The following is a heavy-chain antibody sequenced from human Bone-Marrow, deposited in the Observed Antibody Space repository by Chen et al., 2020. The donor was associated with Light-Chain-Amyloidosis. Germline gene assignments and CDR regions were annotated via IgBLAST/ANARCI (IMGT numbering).Heavy chain of an antibody. J-gene: IGHJ6*02. D-gene: IGHD3-10*01. CDR3: AKDKGGSMGFGMDV. Sequence: VQLMESGGDVVQPGGSLRLSCEGSGFTFRNYGMHWVRQAPGKGLEWVSGISWNSGVKGYVDSVRGRFTISRDGVKNSLYLQMNSLRPEDTALYYCAKDKGGSMGFGMDVWGQGTTVIVSS. V-gene: IGHV3-9*01. CDR1: GFTFRNYG. CDR2: ISWNSGVK.